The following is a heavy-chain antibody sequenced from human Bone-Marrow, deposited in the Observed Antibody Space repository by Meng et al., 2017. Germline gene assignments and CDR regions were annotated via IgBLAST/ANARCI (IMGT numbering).Heavy chain of an antibody. J-gene: IGHJ5*02. CDR3: ARVKRWLQRGFELDP. Sequence: QVQLQESGPGLVKPSQTLSLTCPVSCVSISSVDYFWSWIRQPPGKGLEWIGYIHHSGSTYYNPSLESRVTISVDTSKNQFSLKLSSVTAADTAVYYCARVKRWLQRGFELDPWGQGTLVTVSS. CDR2: IHHSGST. CDR1: CVSISSVDYF. V-gene: IGHV4-30-4*08. D-gene: IGHD5-24*01.